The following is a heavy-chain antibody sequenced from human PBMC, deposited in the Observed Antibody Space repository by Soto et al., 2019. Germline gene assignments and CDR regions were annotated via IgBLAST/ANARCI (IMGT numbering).Heavy chain of an antibody. CDR1: GFTFRDYY. J-gene: IGHJ4*02. V-gene: IGHV3-11*01. CDR2: IGSSGSSI. CDR3: AKDRYGDYGGIDY. D-gene: IGHD4-17*01. Sequence: GGSLRLSCAASGFTFRDYYMSWIRQAPGKGLEWVSYIGSSGSSIYYADSVKGRFTISRDNAKNTLFLQMNSLRAEDTAVYYCAKDRYGDYGGIDYWGQGTMVTVSS.